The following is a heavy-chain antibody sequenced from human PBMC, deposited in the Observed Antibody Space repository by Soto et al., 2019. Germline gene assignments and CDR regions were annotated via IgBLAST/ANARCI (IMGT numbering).Heavy chain of an antibody. CDR1: GASVTSSTYY. J-gene: IGHJ3*01. V-gene: IGHV4-39*01. Sequence: QLQLQESGPGLVKPSETLSLTCTVSGASVTSSTYYWAWIRQPPGKGLEWVGSIHHDGNTYYNPSLKSRVTISIDTSTNQFSLRLSSMTAADTAVFYCATPRDYNNYFGAFGVWGQGTMVTVSS. CDR2: IHHDGNT. D-gene: IGHD4-4*01. CDR3: ATPRDYNNYFGAFGV.